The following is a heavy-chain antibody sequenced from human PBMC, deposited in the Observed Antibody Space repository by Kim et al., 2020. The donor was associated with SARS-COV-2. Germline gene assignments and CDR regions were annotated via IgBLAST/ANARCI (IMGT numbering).Heavy chain of an antibody. V-gene: IGHV3-30-3*02. D-gene: IGHD2-15*01. CDR3: VKPLRVLLPPSPFES. Sequence: GGSLRLSCAASGFTFSDYAMHWVRQAPGKGLEWMSLISFNGREKNLADSVKGRFTISRANSKTISYLEMSSLTPDDTAIYYCVKPLRVLLPPSPFESWGQGILVTVSS. CDR1: GFTFSDYA. J-gene: IGHJ5*01. CDR2: ISFNGREK.